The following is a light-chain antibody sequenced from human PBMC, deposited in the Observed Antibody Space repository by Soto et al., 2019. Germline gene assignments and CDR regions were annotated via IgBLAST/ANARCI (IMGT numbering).Light chain of an antibody. V-gene: IGLV7-43*01. Sequence: QAVVTQEPSLTVSPGGTVNLTCTSSTGAVTRGNDPNWFQQQPGQAPRALIYSATHKHSWTPARFSGSLLGGKAALTLSGVQPEDEAEYYCLIYYGGTYVFGTGTKVTVL. CDR2: SAT. CDR3: LIYYGGTYV. CDR1: TGAVTRGND. J-gene: IGLJ1*01.